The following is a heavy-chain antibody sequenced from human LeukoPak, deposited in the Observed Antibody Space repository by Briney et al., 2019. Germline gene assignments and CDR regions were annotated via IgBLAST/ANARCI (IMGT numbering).Heavy chain of an antibody. J-gene: IGHJ4*02. Sequence: GESLRLSCSASGFIFSNYGMYWVRQPPGNGLEFLSAIRRDGDNTFYADSVKGRFTISRDNSKNTLYLQTSSLRREDTAVYYCVRVNDYGDRNLYYFGYWGQGTLVTVSS. CDR2: IRRDGDNT. CDR3: VRVNDYGDRNLYYFGY. CDR1: GFIFSNYG. V-gene: IGHV3-64D*06. D-gene: IGHD4-17*01.